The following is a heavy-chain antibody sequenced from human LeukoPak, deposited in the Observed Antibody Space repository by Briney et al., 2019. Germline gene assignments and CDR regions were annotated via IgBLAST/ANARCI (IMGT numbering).Heavy chain of an antibody. D-gene: IGHD6-6*01. V-gene: IGHV1-69*01. CDR2: IIPIFGTA. CDR3: ARTGIAARFWFDP. CDR1: GGTFSSYA. J-gene: IGHJ5*02. Sequence: SVTVSCKASGGTFSSYAISWVRQAPGQGLEWMGGIIPIFGTANYAQKFQGRVTITADESTSTAYMELSSLRSEDTAVYYCARTGIAARFWFDPWGQGTLVTVSS.